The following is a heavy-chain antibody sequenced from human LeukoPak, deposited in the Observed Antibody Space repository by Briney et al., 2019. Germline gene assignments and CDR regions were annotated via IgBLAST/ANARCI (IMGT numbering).Heavy chain of an antibody. CDR2: ISGSGGST. V-gene: IGHV3-23*01. CDR3: AKGLQLWSNFDY. CDR1: GFTFSSYA. D-gene: IGHD5-18*01. Sequence: GGSLRLSCAASGFTFSSYAMSWVRQAPGKGLEWASAISGSGGSTYYADSVKGRFTISRDNSKNTLYLQMNSLRAEDTAVYYCAKGLQLWSNFDYWGQGTLVTVSS. J-gene: IGHJ4*02.